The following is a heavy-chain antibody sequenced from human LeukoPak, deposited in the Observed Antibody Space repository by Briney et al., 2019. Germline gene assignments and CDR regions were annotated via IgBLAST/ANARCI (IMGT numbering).Heavy chain of an antibody. D-gene: IGHD5-24*01. CDR2: ISYDGSNK. CDR3: AIVEMATNATALPFRFDY. V-gene: IGHV3-30*03. J-gene: IGHJ4*02. Sequence: QPGRSLRLSCAASGFTFSSYGMHWVRQAPGKGLEWVAVISYDGSNKYYADSVKGRFTISRDNSKNTLYLQMNSLRAEDTAVYYCAIVEMATNATALPFRFDYWGQGTLVTVSS. CDR1: GFTFSSYG.